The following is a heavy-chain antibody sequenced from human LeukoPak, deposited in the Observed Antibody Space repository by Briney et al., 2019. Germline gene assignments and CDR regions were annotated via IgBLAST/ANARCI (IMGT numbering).Heavy chain of an antibody. CDR2: INHSGST. CDR3: ARGSAAGRGNDFDY. J-gene: IGHJ4*02. Sequence: SETLSLTCAVYGGSFSGYYWSWIRQPPGKGLEWIGEINHSGSTNYNPSLKSRVTISVDTSKNTFSLQLSSVTAADTAVYYCARGSAAGRGNDFDYWGQGTLVTVSS. V-gene: IGHV4-34*01. D-gene: IGHD6-13*01. CDR1: GGSFSGYY.